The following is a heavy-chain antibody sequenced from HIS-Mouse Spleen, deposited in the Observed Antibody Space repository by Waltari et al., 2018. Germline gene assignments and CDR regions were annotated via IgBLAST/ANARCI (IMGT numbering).Heavy chain of an antibody. V-gene: IGHV3-9*01. CDR1: GFTFDDYA. Sequence: EVQLVESGGGLVQPGRSLRLSCAASGFTFDDYAMHWVRQAPGKGLEGVSGISWNSGSIGYGDSVKGRFTISRDNAKNSLYLQMNSLRAEDTALYYCAKDTHTTVTTSGAFDIWGQGTMVTVSS. CDR2: ISWNSGSI. D-gene: IGHD4-17*01. CDR3: AKDTHTTVTTSGAFDI. J-gene: IGHJ3*02.